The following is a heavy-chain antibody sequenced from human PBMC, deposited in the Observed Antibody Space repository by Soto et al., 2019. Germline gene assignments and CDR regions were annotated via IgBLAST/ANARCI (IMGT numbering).Heavy chain of an antibody. CDR1: GGTISSYA. V-gene: IGHV1-3*01. Sequence: ASVKVSCKASGGTISSYAISWVRQAPGQGLEWMGGINAGNGNTKYSQKFQGRVTITRDTSASTAYMELSSLRSEDTAVYYCARSGRGHYYYYGMDVWGQGTTVTVSS. J-gene: IGHJ6*02. CDR3: ARSGRGHYYYYGMDV. CDR2: INAGNGNT. D-gene: IGHD2-15*01.